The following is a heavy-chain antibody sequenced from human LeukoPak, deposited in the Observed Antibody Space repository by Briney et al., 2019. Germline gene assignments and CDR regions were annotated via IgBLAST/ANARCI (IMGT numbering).Heavy chain of an antibody. V-gene: IGHV4-34*01. D-gene: IGHD4-23*01. Sequence: SETLSLTCAVYGGSFSGYYWSWIRQPPGKGLEWIGEINHSGSTNYNPSLESRVTISVDTSKNQFSLKLSSVTAADTAVYYCARVLRWSFNWFDPWGQGTLVTVSS. J-gene: IGHJ5*02. CDR2: INHSGST. CDR3: ARVLRWSFNWFDP. CDR1: GGSFSGYY.